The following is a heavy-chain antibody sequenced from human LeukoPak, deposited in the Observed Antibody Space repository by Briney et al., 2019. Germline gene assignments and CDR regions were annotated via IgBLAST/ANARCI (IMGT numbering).Heavy chain of an antibody. CDR3: AQVWEDYFVY. CDR2: INHSGST. Sequence: TSETLSLTCAVYGRPFSGYSWSWIRRPPGKGLEWVGQINHSGSTNYKPSLKSRVTLSVDTYKNQFSLKLRSVTAADTAVHYFAQVWEDYFVYCGQGKLVTASS. D-gene: IGHD1-26*01. J-gene: IGHJ4*02. V-gene: IGHV4-34*01. CDR1: GRPFSGYS.